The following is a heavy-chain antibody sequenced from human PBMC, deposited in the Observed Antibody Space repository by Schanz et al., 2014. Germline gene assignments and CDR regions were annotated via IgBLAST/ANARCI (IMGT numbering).Heavy chain of an antibody. V-gene: IGHV1-8*01. CDR2: MNPNSGNT. D-gene: IGHD6-19*01. Sequence: QVHLVQSGAEVKKPGASVKVSCKASGYNITSNDVTWVRQATGQGLEWMGWMNPNSGNTGYAQKFQGRVTMTRNTSISTTYRELSSLRSEDTAVYYCARLGTGMAVAGSVIDSYCYYMDVCGEGTTVNVSS. CDR1: GYNITSND. J-gene: IGHJ6*03. CDR3: ARLGTGMAVAGSVIDSYCYYMDV.